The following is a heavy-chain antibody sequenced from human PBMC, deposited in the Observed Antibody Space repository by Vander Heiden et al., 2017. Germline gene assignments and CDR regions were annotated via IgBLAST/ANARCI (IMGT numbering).Heavy chain of an antibody. J-gene: IGHJ4*01. V-gene: IGHV1-2*07. CDR2: INPNSGGT. CDR1: GYTFTSYY. D-gene: IGHD3-22*01. Sequence: QVQLVQSGAEVKKPGASVKVYCKASGYTFTSYYMHWLRQAPGQGLEWMGWINPNSGGTNYAHKFQGRVTMTRDTSISTAYMELSRLRSDDTAVYYCARGSYFYDSSGLFDYWGHGSLVNVSS. CDR3: ARGSYFYDSSGLFDY.